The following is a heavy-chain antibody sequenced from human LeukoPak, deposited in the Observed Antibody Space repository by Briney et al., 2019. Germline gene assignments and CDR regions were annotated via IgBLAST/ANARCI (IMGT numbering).Heavy chain of an antibody. D-gene: IGHD2-2*01. CDR2: INHSGST. V-gene: IGHV4-34*01. CDR3: ARGPDIVVVPAAIYYGVDV. Sequence: SETLSLTCAVYGGSFSGYYWSWIRQPPGKGLEWIGEINHSGSTNYNPSLKSRVTISVDTSKNQFSLKLSSVTAADTAVYYCARGPDIVVVPAAIYYGVDVWGQGTTVTVSS. J-gene: IGHJ6*02. CDR1: GGSFSGYY.